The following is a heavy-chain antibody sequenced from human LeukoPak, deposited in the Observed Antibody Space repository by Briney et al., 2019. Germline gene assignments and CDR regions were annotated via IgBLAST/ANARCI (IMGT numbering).Heavy chain of an antibody. D-gene: IGHD5-18*01. Sequence: ASVKVSCKASGYTFTSYAMNWVRQAPGQGLEWMGWIKTNTGNPTYAQGSTGRFFFSLDTSVSTAYLQISSLKAEDTAVYYCARDIGGYSYGRYYYYMDVWGKGTTVTVSS. CDR1: GYTFTSYA. CDR3: ARDIGGYSYGRYYYYMDV. CDR2: IKTNTGNP. J-gene: IGHJ6*03. V-gene: IGHV7-4-1*02.